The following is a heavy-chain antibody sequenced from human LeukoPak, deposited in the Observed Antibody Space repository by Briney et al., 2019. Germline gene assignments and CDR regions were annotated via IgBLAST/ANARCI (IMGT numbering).Heavy chain of an antibody. Sequence: SETLSLTCTVSGGSISSGSYYWSWIRQPPGKGLEWIGYIYYSGSTNYNPSLKSRVTISVDTSKNQFSLKLSSVTAADTAVYYCARSRITMVRGGWFDPWGQGTLVTVSS. CDR1: GGSISSGSYY. CDR2: IYYSGST. D-gene: IGHD3-10*01. CDR3: ARSRITMVRGGWFDP. J-gene: IGHJ5*02. V-gene: IGHV4-61*01.